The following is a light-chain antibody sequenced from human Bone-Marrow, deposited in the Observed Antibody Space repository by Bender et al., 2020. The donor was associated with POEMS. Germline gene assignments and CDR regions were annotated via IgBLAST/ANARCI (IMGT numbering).Light chain of an antibody. CDR2: DVN. CDR3: CSYAGTYTWV. CDR1: SSDVDAYNF. Sequence: QSALTQPRSVSGSPGQSITISCTGTSSDVDAYNFVSWYQQHPDKAPKLIIYDVNKRPSGVPDRFSGSKSGNTASLTISGLQSEDEADYSCCSYAGTYTWVFGGGTKLTVL. J-gene: IGLJ3*02. V-gene: IGLV2-11*01.